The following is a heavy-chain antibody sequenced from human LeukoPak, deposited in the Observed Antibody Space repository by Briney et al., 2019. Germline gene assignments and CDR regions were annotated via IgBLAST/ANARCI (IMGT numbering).Heavy chain of an antibody. CDR1: GGSFSGYY. V-gene: IGHV4-34*01. CDR3: AGAKGYSYGLRFDP. J-gene: IGHJ5*02. D-gene: IGHD5-18*01. Sequence: SETLSLTCAVYGGSFSGYYWSWIRQPPGKGLEWIGEINHSGGTNYNPSLKSRVTISVDTSKNQFSLKLSSVTAADTAVYYCAGAKGYSYGLRFDPWGQGTLVTVSS. CDR2: INHSGGT.